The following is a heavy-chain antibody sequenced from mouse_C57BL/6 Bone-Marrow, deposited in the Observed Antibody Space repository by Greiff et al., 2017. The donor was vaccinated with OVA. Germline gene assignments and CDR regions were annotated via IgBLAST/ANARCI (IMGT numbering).Heavy chain of an antibody. CDR3: ERWGYGSRSWFAY. V-gene: IGHV7-3*01. D-gene: IGHD1-1*01. CDR1: GFTFTDYY. Sequence: EVKLVESGGGLVQPGGSLSLSCAASGFTFTDYYMSWVRQPPGKALEWLGFIRNKANGYTTEYSASVKGPFTISRDNSQSILYLQMHALRAEDSATYDCERWGYGSRSWFAYWGKGTLVTVSA. J-gene: IGHJ3*01. CDR2: IRNKANGYTT.